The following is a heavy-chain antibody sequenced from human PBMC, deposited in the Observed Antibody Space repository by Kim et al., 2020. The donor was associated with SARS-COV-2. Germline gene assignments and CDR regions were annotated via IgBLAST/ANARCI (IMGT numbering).Heavy chain of an antibody. CDR3: GRVFSLPVGYCFDY. CDR1: GGSIRRSDYY. V-gene: IGHV4-39*07. CDR2: IYYSGNT. Sequence: SETLSLTCTVSGGSIRRSDYYWGWVRQPPGRGLEWIGYIYYSGNTYYKASLKSRVSISLDTSKNQFSLKVSSVTAADTAVYYCGRVFSLPVGYCFDYWGQGTLVSVSS. J-gene: IGHJ4*02. D-gene: IGHD1-26*01.